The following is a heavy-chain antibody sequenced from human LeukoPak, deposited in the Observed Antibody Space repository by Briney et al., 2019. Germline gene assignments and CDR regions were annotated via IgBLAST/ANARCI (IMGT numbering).Heavy chain of an antibody. CDR1: GYTFTSHG. J-gene: IGHJ4*02. CDR2: ISAYNGNT. V-gene: IGHV1-18*01. D-gene: IGHD3-22*01. CDR3: ARDWDYDSSGYYYIDY. Sequence: ASVKVSCKASGYTFTSHGISWVRQAPGQGLEWMGWISAYNGNTNYAQKLQGRVTMTTDTSTSTAYMELRSLRSDDTAVYYCARDWDYDSSGYYYIDYWGQGTLVTVSS.